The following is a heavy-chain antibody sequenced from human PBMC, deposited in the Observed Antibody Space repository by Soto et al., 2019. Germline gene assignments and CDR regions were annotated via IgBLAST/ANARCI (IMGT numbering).Heavy chain of an antibody. Sequence: SVKVSCKASGGTFSSYAISWVRQAPGQGLEWMGGIIPIFGTANYAQKFQGRVTITADESTSTAYMELSSLRSEDTAVYYCARDLSDGTAMVSTFDYWGQGTLVTVPQ. V-gene: IGHV1-69*13. J-gene: IGHJ4*02. D-gene: IGHD5-18*01. CDR3: ARDLSDGTAMVSTFDY. CDR1: GGTFSSYA. CDR2: IIPIFGTA.